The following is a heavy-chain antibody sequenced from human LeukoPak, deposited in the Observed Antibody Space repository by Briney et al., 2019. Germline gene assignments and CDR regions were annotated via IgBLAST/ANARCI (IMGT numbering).Heavy chain of an antibody. J-gene: IGHJ4*02. Sequence: PGVSLRLSCAASGFTFRTYWMNWLRQAPGKGLEWVANIKEDGSETYYVESVKGRFTISRDNDKNSLYLQMIRLRVEDTAVYYCARGRRYSSGGLSGYWGQGTLVTVSS. CDR3: ARGRRYSSGGLSGY. V-gene: IGHV3-7*01. CDR2: IKEDGSET. CDR1: GFTFRTYW. D-gene: IGHD6-19*01.